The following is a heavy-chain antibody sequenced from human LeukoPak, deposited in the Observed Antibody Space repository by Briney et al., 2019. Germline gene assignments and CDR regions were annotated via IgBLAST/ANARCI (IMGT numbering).Heavy chain of an antibody. J-gene: IGHJ5*02. CDR1: GFTFSSYS. CDR3: ARGPTGRDGYNLRGNWFDP. Sequence: GGSLRLSCAASGFTFSSYSMNWVRQAPGKGLEWVSSISSSSSYIYYADSVKGRFTISRDNAKNSLYLQMNSLRAEDTAVYYCARGPTGRDGYNLRGNWFDPWGQGTLVTASS. CDR2: ISSSSSYI. D-gene: IGHD5-24*01. V-gene: IGHV3-21*01.